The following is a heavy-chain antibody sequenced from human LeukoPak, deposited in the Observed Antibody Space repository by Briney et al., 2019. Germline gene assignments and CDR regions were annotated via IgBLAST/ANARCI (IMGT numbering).Heavy chain of an antibody. Sequence: GGSLRLFCAASGFPFSSYAMSWVRQSPGKGLEWVSAISGGNGNTYYAYYADSVRGRFTISRDSSKNTLYLQMNSLRAEDTAVYYCAKFYDILTGYFDYWGQGTLVTVSS. J-gene: IGHJ4*02. CDR1: GFPFSSYA. CDR2: ISGGNGNTYYA. CDR3: AKFYDILTGYFDY. D-gene: IGHD3-9*01. V-gene: IGHV3-23*01.